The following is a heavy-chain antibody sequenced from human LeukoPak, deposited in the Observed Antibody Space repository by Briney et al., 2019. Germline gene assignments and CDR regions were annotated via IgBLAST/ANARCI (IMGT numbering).Heavy chain of an antibody. CDR1: GYSISSGYY. CDR3: ASQDTAMAPPLGY. CDR2: IYHSGST. Sequence: SETLSLTCAVSGYSISSGYYWGWIRQPPGKGLEWIGSIYHSGSTYFNPSLKSRVTISVDTSKNQFSLKLSSVTAADTAVYYCASQDTAMAPPLGYWGQGTLVTVSS. J-gene: IGHJ4*02. D-gene: IGHD5-18*01. V-gene: IGHV4-38-2*01.